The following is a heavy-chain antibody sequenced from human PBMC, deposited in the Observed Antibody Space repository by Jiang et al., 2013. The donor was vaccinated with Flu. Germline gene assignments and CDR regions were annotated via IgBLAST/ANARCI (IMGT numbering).Heavy chain of an antibody. CDR1: GGTFSSYA. V-gene: IGHV1-69*04. Sequence: GAEVKKPGSSVKVSCKASGGTFSSYAISWVRQAPGQGLEWMGRIIPILGIANYAQKFQGRVTITADKSTSTAYMELSSLRSEDTAVYYCAREAYCGGDCSVNWFDPWGQGTLVTVSS. J-gene: IGHJ5*02. CDR2: IIPILGIA. D-gene: IGHD2-21*02. CDR3: AREAYCGGDCSVNWFDP.